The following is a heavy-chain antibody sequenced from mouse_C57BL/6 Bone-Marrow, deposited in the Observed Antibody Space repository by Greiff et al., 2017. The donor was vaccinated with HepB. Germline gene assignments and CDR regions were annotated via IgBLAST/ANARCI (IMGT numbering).Heavy chain of an antibody. J-gene: IGHJ4*01. V-gene: IGHV3-6*01. D-gene: IGHD5-1*01. Sequence: EVQLQQSGPGLVKPSQSLSLTCSVPGYSITSGYYWNWIRQFPGNKLEWLGYISYDGSNNYNPSLKNRISITRDTSKNQFFLKLNSVTTEDTATYYCARERLYLYAMDYWGQGTSVTVSS. CDR3: ARERLYLYAMDY. CDR2: ISYDGSN. CDR1: GYSITSGYY.